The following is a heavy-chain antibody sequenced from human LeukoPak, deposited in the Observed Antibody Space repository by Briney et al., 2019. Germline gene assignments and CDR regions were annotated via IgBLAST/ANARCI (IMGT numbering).Heavy chain of an antibody. CDR1: GGSISSSSYY. CDR2: IYYSGST. V-gene: IGHV4-39*01. CDR3: ARPAYLGELGPAYFDY. J-gene: IGHJ4*02. D-gene: IGHD3-10*01. Sequence: PSETLSLICTVSGGSISSSSYYWGWIRQPPGKGLEWIGSIYYSGSTYYNPSLKSRVTISVDTSKNQFSLKLSSVTAADTAVYYCARPAYLGELGPAYFDYWGQGTLVTVSS.